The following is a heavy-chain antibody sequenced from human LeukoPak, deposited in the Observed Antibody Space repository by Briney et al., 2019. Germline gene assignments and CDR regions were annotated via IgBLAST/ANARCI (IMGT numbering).Heavy chain of an antibody. V-gene: IGHV4-39*01. CDR3: ARLTSTCTGGSCYHYYFDY. CDR1: GGSISSSSYY. CDR2: FYYSGST. D-gene: IGHD2-15*01. J-gene: IGHJ4*02. Sequence: SETLSLTCTVSGGSISSSSYYWGWIRQSPGKGLEWIGSFYYSGSTYYNPSLKSRVTLSVATSKNQFSLKLPSVTAADTAVYYCARLTSTCTGGSCYHYYFDYWGQGTLVTVSS.